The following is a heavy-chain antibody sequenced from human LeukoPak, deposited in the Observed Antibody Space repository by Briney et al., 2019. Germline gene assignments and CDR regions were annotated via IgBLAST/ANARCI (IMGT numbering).Heavy chain of an antibody. CDR1: GFPFSSYS. D-gene: IGHD6-13*01. V-gene: IGHV3-21*01. J-gene: IGHJ4*02. Sequence: GGSLRLSCSASGFPFSSYSMNWVRQAPGKGLEWVSSISSSSSYIYYADSVKGRFTISRDNAKNSLYLQMNSLRAEDTAVYYCARDSPIAAAYFDYWGQGTLVTVSS. CDR2: ISSSSSYI. CDR3: ARDSPIAAAYFDY.